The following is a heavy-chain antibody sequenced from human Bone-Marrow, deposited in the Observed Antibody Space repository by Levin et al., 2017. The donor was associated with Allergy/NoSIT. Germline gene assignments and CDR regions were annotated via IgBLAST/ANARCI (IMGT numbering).Heavy chain of an antibody. J-gene: IGHJ6*02. D-gene: IGHD3-9*01. CDR2: INAISSHI. CDR3: ARDDSFTGYQRFDAMDV. CDR1: GFTFSTYA. V-gene: IGHV3-21*01. Sequence: GGSLRLSCAASGFTFSTYALNWVRQAPGKGLEWVSSINAISSHIYYANSVRGRFTISRDNARNSLYLQMSSLRPEDTAVYYCARDDSFTGYQRFDAMDVWGRGTTVTVSS.